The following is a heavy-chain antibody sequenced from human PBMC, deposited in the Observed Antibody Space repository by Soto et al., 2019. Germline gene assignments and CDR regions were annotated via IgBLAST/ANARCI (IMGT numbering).Heavy chain of an antibody. CDR1: GGSFSGYY. D-gene: IGHD6-13*01. J-gene: IGHJ6*02. V-gene: IGHV4-34*01. CDR3: ARAYSSSWPYYYGMDV. Sequence: SETLSLTCAVYGGSFSGYYWSWIRQPPGKGLEWIGEINHSGSTNYNPSLKSRVTISVDASKNQFSLKLSSVTAADTAVYYCARAYSSSWPYYYGMDVWGQGTTVTVSS. CDR2: INHSGST.